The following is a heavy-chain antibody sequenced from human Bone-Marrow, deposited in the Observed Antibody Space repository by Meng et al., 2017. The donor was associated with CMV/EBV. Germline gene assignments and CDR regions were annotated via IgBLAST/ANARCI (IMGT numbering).Heavy chain of an antibody. Sequence: GGSLRLSCAASGFNFNGHSLNWVRQAPGKGLEWVSSISINRNYKHYADSVKGRFFISTDDAKSSLFLQMDSLRAEDTATYYCARDGDLWAGSNFDYWGPGTLVTDSS. CDR3: ARDGDLWAGSNFDY. CDR1: GFNFNGHS. D-gene: IGHD3/OR15-3a*01. CDR2: ISINRNYK. J-gene: IGHJ4*02. V-gene: IGHV3-21*06.